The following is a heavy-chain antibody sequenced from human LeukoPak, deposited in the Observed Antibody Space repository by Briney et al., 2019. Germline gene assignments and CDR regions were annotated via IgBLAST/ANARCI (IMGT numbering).Heavy chain of an antibody. J-gene: IGHJ4*02. Sequence: GGPLRLSCEASGFTFSSYDMHWVRQATGKGLEWVPAIGTAGDTYYPGSVKGRFTISRENAKNSLYLQMNSLRAGDTAVYYCARAPILDSSGYYFDYWGQGTLVTVSS. CDR3: ARAPILDSSGYYFDY. CDR2: IGTAGDT. V-gene: IGHV3-13*01. D-gene: IGHD3-22*01. CDR1: GFTFSSYD.